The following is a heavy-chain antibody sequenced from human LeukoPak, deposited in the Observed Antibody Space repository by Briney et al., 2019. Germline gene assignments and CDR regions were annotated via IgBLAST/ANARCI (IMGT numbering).Heavy chain of an antibody. Sequence: TLSLTCTVSGGSISSGSYYWSWIRQPAGKGLEWIGRIYTSGSTNYNPSLKSRVTISVDTSKNQFSLKLSSVTAADTAVYYCARETITMIVGNWFDPWGQGTLVTVSS. J-gene: IGHJ5*02. CDR2: IYTSGST. CDR1: GGSISSGSYY. CDR3: ARETITMIVGNWFDP. D-gene: IGHD3-22*01. V-gene: IGHV4-61*02.